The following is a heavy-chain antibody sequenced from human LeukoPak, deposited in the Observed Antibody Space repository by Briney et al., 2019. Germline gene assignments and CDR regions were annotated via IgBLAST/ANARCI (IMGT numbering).Heavy chain of an antibody. Sequence: SVKVSCKASGGTFSSYAISWVRQAPGQGLECMGGIIPIFGTANYAQKFQGRVTITADKSTSTAYMELSSLRSEDTAVYYCARSIAARALDYWGQGTLVTVSS. J-gene: IGHJ4*02. CDR3: ARSIAARALDY. CDR1: GGTFSSYA. V-gene: IGHV1-69*06. CDR2: IIPIFGTA. D-gene: IGHD6-6*01.